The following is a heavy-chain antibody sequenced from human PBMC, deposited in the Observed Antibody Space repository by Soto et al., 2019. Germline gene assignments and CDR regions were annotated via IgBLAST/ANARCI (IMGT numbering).Heavy chain of an antibody. CDR3: ARLWDRWFDA. D-gene: IGHD1-26*01. Sequence: EVQLVESGGGLVQPGGSLRLSCVASGFTFRDHYMEWVRQAPGKGLEWVGRIKHKVDGYTTEYAASVEGRFTISRDDSEKSRYLQMNSLKTEDTAVYYCARLWDRWFDAGGQGTLVTVSS. CDR2: IKHKVDGYTT. V-gene: IGHV3-72*01. CDR1: GFTFRDHY. J-gene: IGHJ5*02.